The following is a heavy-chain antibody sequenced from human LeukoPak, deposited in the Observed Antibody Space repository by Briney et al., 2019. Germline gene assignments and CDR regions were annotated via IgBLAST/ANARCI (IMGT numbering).Heavy chain of an antibody. Sequence: ASVTVSCTASGYTFTSYGISWVRQAPGQGLEWMGRINPNSGGTNYAQKFQGRVTMTRDTSTSTAYMELSRLRSDDTAVYYCAREGGSIAFDYWGQGTLVTVSS. CDR3: AREGGSIAFDY. J-gene: IGHJ4*02. CDR1: GYTFTSYG. D-gene: IGHD6-6*01. V-gene: IGHV1-2*06. CDR2: INPNSGGT.